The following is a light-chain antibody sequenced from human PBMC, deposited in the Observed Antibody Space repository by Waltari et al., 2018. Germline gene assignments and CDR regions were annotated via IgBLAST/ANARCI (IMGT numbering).Light chain of an antibody. CDR1: QSLVHSDGNTY. V-gene: IGKV2-30*02. J-gene: IGKJ5*01. CDR3: MQGTHWPPIT. Sequence: DVVMTQSPLSLPVTLGPPASISCRSSQSLVHSDGNTYLNWFPQRPGQSPRRLIYKVSNRDSVVPDRFSGSGSGTYFTLKGSRVEAEDVGIYYCMQGTHWPPITFGQGTRLEIK. CDR2: KVS.